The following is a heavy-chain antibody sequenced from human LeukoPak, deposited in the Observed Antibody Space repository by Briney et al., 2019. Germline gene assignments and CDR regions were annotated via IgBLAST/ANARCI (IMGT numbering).Heavy chain of an antibody. Sequence: GSLRLSCAASGFTVSSNYMSWVCQAPGKGLEWVSVIYSGGSTYYADSVKGRFTISRDNSKNTLYLQMNSLRAEDTAVYYCARPIAAAASYYYYYGMDVWGQGTTVTVSS. J-gene: IGHJ6*02. CDR2: IYSGGST. D-gene: IGHD6-13*01. CDR1: GFTVSSNY. V-gene: IGHV3-53*01. CDR3: ARPIAAAASYYYYYGMDV.